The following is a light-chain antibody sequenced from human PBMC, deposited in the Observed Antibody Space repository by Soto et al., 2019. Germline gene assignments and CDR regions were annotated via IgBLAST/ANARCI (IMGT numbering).Light chain of an antibody. J-gene: IGKJ1*01. CDR3: HQYNNWPRT. CDR2: GAS. CDR1: QSVSSN. V-gene: IGKV3-15*01. Sequence: EIVKTQSPATLSVSPGERATLSCRASQSVSSNLAWYQQKPGQAPRLLIYGASTGATGIPARFSGSGSGTEFTLTISSLQSEDFAVYYCHQYNNWPRTFGQGTKVEIK.